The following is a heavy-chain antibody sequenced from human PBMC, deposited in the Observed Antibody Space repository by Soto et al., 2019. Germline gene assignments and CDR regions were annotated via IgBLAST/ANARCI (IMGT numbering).Heavy chain of an antibody. V-gene: IGHV3-48*02. D-gene: IGHD2-21*01. CDR1: GFSLSTYS. CDR3: ARGLGWRRGPFDC. CDR2: ISSSTKTI. Sequence: EVKLVESGGALVQPGGSLRLSCAASGFSLSTYSMNWVRQAPGKGLEWLSYISSSTKTIFYADSVKGRFTISRDSANNSLYLQMNSLRDEDTAVYFCARGLGWRRGPFDCWGQGTLVAVSP. J-gene: IGHJ4*02.